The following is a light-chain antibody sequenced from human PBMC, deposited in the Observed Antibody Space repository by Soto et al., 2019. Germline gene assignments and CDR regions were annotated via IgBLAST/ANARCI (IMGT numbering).Light chain of an antibody. CDR2: DAS. Sequence: EFVLTQSTGTLSLSPGERATLSCRASQSVTGYLAWYQQKPGQAPRLLIYDASNRATGVPVRFSGSGSGTDFALTIRSLEPGDFAVYYCQLRTNWLITFGQGTRLEIK. J-gene: IGKJ5*01. CDR1: QSVTGY. V-gene: IGKV3-11*01. CDR3: QLRTNWLIT.